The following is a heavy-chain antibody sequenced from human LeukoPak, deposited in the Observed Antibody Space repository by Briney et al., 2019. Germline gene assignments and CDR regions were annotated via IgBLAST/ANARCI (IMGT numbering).Heavy chain of an antibody. J-gene: IGHJ5*02. CDR3: ARVDSGSYYKLSWFDP. Sequence: NPSGTLSLTCTVSGGSISSYYWSWIRQPPGKGLEWIGYIYYSGSTNYNPSLKSRVTISVDTSKNQFSLKLSSVTAADTAVYYCARVDSGSYYKLSWFDPWGQGTLVTVSS. D-gene: IGHD3-10*01. CDR1: GGSISSYY. V-gene: IGHV4-59*01. CDR2: IYYSGST.